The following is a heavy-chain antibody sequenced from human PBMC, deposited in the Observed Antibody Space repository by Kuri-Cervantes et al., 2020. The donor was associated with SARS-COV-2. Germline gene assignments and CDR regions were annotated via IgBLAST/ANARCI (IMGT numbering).Heavy chain of an antibody. J-gene: IGHJ6*03. Sequence: SETLSLTCTVSGGSISSHYWSWIRQPPGKGLEWIGYIYYSGSTNYNPSLKSRVTISVDTSKNQFSLKLSSVTAADTAVYYCAREGGGRGGDCYYGYYYYYMDVWGKGTTVTVSS. V-gene: IGHV4-59*11. CDR2: IYYSGST. CDR3: AREGGGRGGDCYYGYYYYYMDV. D-gene: IGHD2-21*01. CDR1: GGSISSHY.